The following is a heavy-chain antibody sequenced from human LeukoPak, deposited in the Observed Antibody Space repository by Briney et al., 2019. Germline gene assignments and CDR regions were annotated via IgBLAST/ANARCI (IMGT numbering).Heavy chain of an antibody. J-gene: IGHJ4*02. D-gene: IGHD3-10*01. CDR2: ISGSGSST. V-gene: IGHV3-23*01. CDR3: AKYFSMVRGVFDN. Sequence: GGSLRLSCAASGFXFTSYGLAWIRQAPGKGLEWGPGISGSGSSTDYAESVKGRFTISRDNSKNTVDLQMNSLRAEDTAIYYCAKYFSMVRGVFDNWGQGTLVTVSS. CDR1: GFXFTSYG.